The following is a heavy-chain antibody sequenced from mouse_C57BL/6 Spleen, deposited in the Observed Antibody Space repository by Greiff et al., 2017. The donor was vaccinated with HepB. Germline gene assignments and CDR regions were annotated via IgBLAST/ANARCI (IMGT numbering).Heavy chain of an antibody. CDR1: GYTFTSYW. CDR2: IDPSDSET. CDR3: ARAQAPYYAMDY. Sequence: QVQLQQPGAELVRPGSSVKLSCKASGYTFTSYWMHWVKQRPIQGLEWIGNIDPSDSETHYNQKFKDKATLTVDKSSSTAYMQLSSLTSEDSAVYYCARAQAPYYAMDYWGQGTSVTVSS. D-gene: IGHD3-2*02. V-gene: IGHV1-52*01. J-gene: IGHJ4*01.